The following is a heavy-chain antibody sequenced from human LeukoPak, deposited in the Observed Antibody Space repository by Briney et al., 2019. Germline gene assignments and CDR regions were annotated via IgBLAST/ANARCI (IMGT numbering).Heavy chain of an antibody. CDR1: GGTFSSYA. CDR2: IIPILGIA. Sequence: GSSVKVSCKASGGTFSSYAISWVRQAPGQGLEWMGRIIPILGIANYAQKFQGRVTITADKSTSTAYMELSSLRSEDTAVYYCAKERLDCSSTSCLRSPVFPGPYYGMDVWGQGTTVTVSS. D-gene: IGHD2-2*01. CDR3: AKERLDCSSTSCLRSPVFPGPYYGMDV. V-gene: IGHV1-69*04. J-gene: IGHJ6*02.